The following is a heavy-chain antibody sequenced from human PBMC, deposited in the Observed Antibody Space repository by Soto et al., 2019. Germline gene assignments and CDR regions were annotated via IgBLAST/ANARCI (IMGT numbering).Heavy chain of an antibody. D-gene: IGHD6-13*01. J-gene: IGHJ6*02. CDR1: GYSFTSYW. CDR3: ARRESSSWYGMDV. V-gene: IGHV5-51*01. CDR2: IYPGDSDT. Sequence: GESLKISCKGSGYSFTSYWIGWVRQMPGKGLEWMGIIYPGDSDTRYSPSFQGQVTISADKSISTAYLQWSSLKASGTAMYYCARRESSSWYGMDVWGQGTTVTVSS.